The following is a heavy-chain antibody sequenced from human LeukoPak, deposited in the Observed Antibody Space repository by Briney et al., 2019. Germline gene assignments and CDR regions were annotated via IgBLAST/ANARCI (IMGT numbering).Heavy chain of an antibody. D-gene: IGHD5-12*01. CDR2: INHSGST. J-gene: IGHJ4*02. V-gene: IGHV4-34*01. CDR1: GGXFSGYY. CDR3: ARGRGYSGWIIFDY. Sequence: SETLSLTCAVYGGXFSGYYWSWIRQPPGKGLEWFGEINHSGSTNYNPSLKSRVTISVDTSKNQFSLKLSSVTAADTDVYYCARGRGYSGWIIFDYWGQGTLVTVSS.